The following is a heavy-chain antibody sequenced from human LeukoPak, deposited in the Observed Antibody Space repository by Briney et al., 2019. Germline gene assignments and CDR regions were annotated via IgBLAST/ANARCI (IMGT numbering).Heavy chain of an antibody. D-gene: IGHD6-6*01. V-gene: IGHV3-74*01. CDR2: INSDGSWT. CDR3: ARTGIAARPTVWFDP. CDR1: GNYW. Sequence: GGSLRLSCAASGNYWMHWVRQAPGKGLVWVSHINSDGSWTTYADSVKGRFTISRDNAKNTLYLQMNSLRAEDTAVYYCARTGIAARPTVWFDPWGQGTLVTVSP. J-gene: IGHJ5*02.